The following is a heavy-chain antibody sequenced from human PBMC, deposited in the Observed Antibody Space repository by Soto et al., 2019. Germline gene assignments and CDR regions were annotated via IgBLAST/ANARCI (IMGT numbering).Heavy chain of an antibody. CDR1: GYTFTSYD. D-gene: IGHD2-21*01. J-gene: IGHJ3*02. CDR2: MNPNSGNT. V-gene: IGHV1-8*01. CDR3: ARGSRTYCGGDCPDAFDI. Sequence: ASVKVSCKASGYTFTSYDINWVRQATGQGLEWMGWMNPNSGNTGYAQKFQGRVTMTRNTSISIAYMELSSLRSEDTAVYYCARGSRTYCGGDCPDAFDIWGQGTMVTVSS.